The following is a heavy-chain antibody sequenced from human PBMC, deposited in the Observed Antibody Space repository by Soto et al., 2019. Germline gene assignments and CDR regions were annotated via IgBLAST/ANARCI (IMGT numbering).Heavy chain of an antibody. V-gene: IGHV1-8*01. CDR3: ARGYCSGGSCFGGHDAFDI. CDR1: GYTFTSYD. J-gene: IGHJ3*02. Sequence: ASVKVSCKASGYTFTSYDINWVRQATGQSLEWMGWMNPNSGNTGYAQKFQGRVTMTRNTSISTAYMELSSLRSEDTAVYYCARGYCSGGSCFGGHDAFDIWGQGTMVTVSS. D-gene: IGHD2-15*01. CDR2: MNPNSGNT.